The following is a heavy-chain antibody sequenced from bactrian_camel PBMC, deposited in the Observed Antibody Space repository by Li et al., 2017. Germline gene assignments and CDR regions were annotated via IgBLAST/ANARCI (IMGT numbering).Heavy chain of an antibody. CDR3: VQDHLVAAWGGTDFGY. D-gene: IGHD6*01. J-gene: IGHJ6*01. Sequence: HVQLVESGGGSVQAGGSLRLSCAGTGIHLSSAFCVGWFRQAPGKEREGVAQKTTSSGSTSYADSVKGRFTISQDNAKNTLYLQMNSLKSEDTAVYYCVQDHLVAAWGGTDFGYWGQGTQVTVS. CDR2: KTTSSGST. V-gene: IGHV3S63*01. CDR1: GIHLSSAFC.